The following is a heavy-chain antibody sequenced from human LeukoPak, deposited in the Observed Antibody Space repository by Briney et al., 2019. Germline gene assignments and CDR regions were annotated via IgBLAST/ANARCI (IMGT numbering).Heavy chain of an antibody. V-gene: IGHV1-3*01. D-gene: IGHD1-1*01. CDR3: ARDRAKGYTPSDP. CDR2: INPDNGNT. J-gene: IGHJ5*02. Sequence: ASVKVSCKASGYTFKTYSIHWVRQAPGQRLEWLGWINPDNGNTRFSQTFQDRLTINRDTSASTAFMELSSLSSEDTAVYFCARDRAKGYTPSDPWGQGTLVTVSS. CDR1: GYTFKTYS.